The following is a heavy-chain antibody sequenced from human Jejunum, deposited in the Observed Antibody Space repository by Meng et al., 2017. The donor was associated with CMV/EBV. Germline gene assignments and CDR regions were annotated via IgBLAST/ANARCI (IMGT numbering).Heavy chain of an antibody. CDR3: ARGAGIEVADWGRHCDY. J-gene: IGHJ4*02. CDR2: VYTSGST. V-gene: IGHV4-4*08. D-gene: IGHD6-19*01. Sequence: SISSYYWTWIRQHPGKRLEWIGYVYTSGSTKYNPTLKSRVTISIDTSKNQFSLKLSSVTAADTAVYYCARGAGIEVADWGRHCDYWGQGTLVTVSS. CDR1: SISSYY.